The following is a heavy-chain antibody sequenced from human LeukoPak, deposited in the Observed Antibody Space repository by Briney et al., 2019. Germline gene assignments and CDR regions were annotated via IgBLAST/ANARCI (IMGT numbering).Heavy chain of an antibody. CDR2: IKQDGSEK. CDR1: GFTFSSYW. D-gene: IGHD2-15*01. V-gene: IGHV3-7*03. J-gene: IGHJ4*02. Sequence: PGGSLRLSCAASGFTFSSYWMSWVRQAPGKGLEWVANIKQDGSEKYYVDSVKGRFTISRDNAKNSLYLQMNSLRAEDTAVYYCAKDYCSGGGCYSDYWGQGTLVTVSS. CDR3: AKDYCSGGGCYSDY.